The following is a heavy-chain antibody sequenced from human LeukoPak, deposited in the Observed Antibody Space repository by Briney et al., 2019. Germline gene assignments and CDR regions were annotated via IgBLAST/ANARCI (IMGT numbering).Heavy chain of an antibody. CDR1: GASISSYY. CDR3: ARDARGWSGFDY. Sequence: SETLSLTCSVSGASISSYYWSWIRQPAGKGLEWIGRIYTSGSTDYNPSLKSRVTMSVDTSKNQFSLKLSSVSAADTAVYYCARDARGWSGFDYWGQGTLVTVSS. V-gene: IGHV4-4*07. D-gene: IGHD3-3*01. J-gene: IGHJ4*02. CDR2: IYTSGST.